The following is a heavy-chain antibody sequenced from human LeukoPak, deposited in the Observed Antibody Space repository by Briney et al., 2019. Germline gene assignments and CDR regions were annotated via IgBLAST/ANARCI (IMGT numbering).Heavy chain of an antibody. J-gene: IGHJ4*02. V-gene: IGHV3-7*05. D-gene: IGHD3-10*01. CDR3: GEGRKGAWFPNY. CDR1: GFTFSVYW. CDR2: INQDGTEK. Sequence: PVGALRLSRAPSGFTFSVYWMTWVRQAPGEGREWVANINQDGTEKYYVDSVKGRFTISRDNAKTSLYLQMNSLRAEDTAVYYCGEGRKGAWFPNYWGQGTLVTVSS.